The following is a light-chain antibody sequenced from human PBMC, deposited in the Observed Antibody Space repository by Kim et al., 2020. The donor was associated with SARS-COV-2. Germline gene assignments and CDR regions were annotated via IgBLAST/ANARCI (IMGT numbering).Light chain of an antibody. CDR1: SSDVGGYNY. Sequence: LTQPASVSGSPGQSITISCTGTSSDVGGYNYVSWYQQHPGKAPKLIIYDVSDRPSGVSNRFSGSKSGNTASLTISGLQAEDEAHYYCGSYTGSTIWV. CDR2: DVS. V-gene: IGLV2-14*03. J-gene: IGLJ3*02. CDR3: GSYTGSTIWV.